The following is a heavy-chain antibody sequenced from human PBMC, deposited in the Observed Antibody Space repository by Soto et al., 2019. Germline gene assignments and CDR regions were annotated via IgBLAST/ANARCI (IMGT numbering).Heavy chain of an antibody. CDR3: AKARSARGSGSYYFDY. D-gene: IGHD1-26*01. V-gene: IGHV3-9*01. CDR2: ISWNSGRI. J-gene: IGHJ4*01. Sequence: GGSLRLSCAASGFTFDDYTMHWVRQAPGKGLEWVSGISWNSGRIGYADSVKGRFTISRDNAKNSLYLQMNSLRAEDTALYYCAKARSARGSGSYYFDYWGQGTLVTGSS. CDR1: GFTFDDYT.